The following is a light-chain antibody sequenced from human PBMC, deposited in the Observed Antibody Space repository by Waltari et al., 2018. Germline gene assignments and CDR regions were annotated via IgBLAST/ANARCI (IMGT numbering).Light chain of an antibody. CDR3: QQYDHMPIT. Sequence: DTQMTQSPPSLSASVGDRVTITCQASQDIANYLGWYQKKPGKAPKLLIYDASTLATGVPSRFIGRGSGTDFTLIITVLQPEDVATYYCQQYDHMPITFGQGTRAEIE. CDR2: DAS. V-gene: IGKV1-33*01. CDR1: QDIANY. J-gene: IGKJ5*01.